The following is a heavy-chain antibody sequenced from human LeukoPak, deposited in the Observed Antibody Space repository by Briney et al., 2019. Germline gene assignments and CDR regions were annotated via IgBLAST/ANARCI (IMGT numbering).Heavy chain of an antibody. D-gene: IGHD2-2*02. CDR3: ARAGCSSTSCYNY. V-gene: IGHV1-2*02. J-gene: IGHJ4*02. CDR2: INPNSGGT. CDR1: GYTFTGYY. Sequence: ASVKVSCKASGYTFTGYYMHWVRQAPGQGLEWMGWINPNSGGTNYAQKFQGRVTMTRDTSISTAYMELSRLRSDDTAVYYWARAGCSSTSCYNYWGQGTLVTVSS.